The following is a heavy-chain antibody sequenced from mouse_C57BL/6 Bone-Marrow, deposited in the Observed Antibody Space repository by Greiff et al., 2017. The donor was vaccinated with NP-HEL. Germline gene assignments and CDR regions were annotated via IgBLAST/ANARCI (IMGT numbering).Heavy chain of an antibody. CDR3: AGDDY. Sequence: DVKLQESGGGLVKPGGSLKLSCAASGFTFSSYAMSWVRQTPEKRLEWVATISDGGSYTYYPDNVKGRVTISRDNAKNNLYLQMSHLKSEDTAMYCCAGDDYWGQGTTLTVSS. V-gene: IGHV5-4*01. J-gene: IGHJ2*01. CDR1: GFTFSSYA. CDR2: ISDGGSYT.